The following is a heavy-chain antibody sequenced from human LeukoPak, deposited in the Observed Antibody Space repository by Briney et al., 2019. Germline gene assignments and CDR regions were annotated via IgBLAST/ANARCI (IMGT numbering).Heavy chain of an antibody. CDR2: IYYSGST. V-gene: IGHV4-39*01. CDR1: GGSISSSSYY. J-gene: IGHJ4*02. D-gene: IGHD4-17*01. CDR3: ARGTTVTTPGDY. Sequence: PSETLSLTCTVSGGSISSSSYYWGWICQPPGKGLEWIGSIYYSGSTYYSPSLKSRVTISVDTSKKQFSLKLSSVTAADTAVYYCARGTTVTTPGDYWGQGTLVTVSS.